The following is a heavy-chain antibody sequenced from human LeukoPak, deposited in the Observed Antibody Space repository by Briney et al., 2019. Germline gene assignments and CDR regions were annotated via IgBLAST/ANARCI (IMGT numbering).Heavy chain of an antibody. CDR3: AKDHLAYCGGDCYYNY. CDR1: GFTFSSYG. V-gene: IGHV3-23*01. CDR2: ISGSGGST. J-gene: IGHJ4*02. D-gene: IGHD2-21*02. Sequence: PGGSLRLSCAASGFTFSSYGMSWVRQAPGKGLEWVSAISGSGGSTYYADSVKGRFTISRDNSKNTLYLQMNSLRAEDTAVYYCAKDHLAYCGGDCYYNYWGQGTLVTVSS.